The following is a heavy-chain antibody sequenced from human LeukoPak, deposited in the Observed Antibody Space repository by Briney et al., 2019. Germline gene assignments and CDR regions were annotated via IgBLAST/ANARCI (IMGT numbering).Heavy chain of an antibody. CDR1: GYTFTSYD. CDR2: MNPNSGNT. J-gene: IGHJ4*02. D-gene: IGHD3-9*01. V-gene: IGHV1-8*03. CDR3: ARGPPYDILTGYLLGY. Sequence: ASVKVSCKASGYTFTSYDINWVRPATGQGLEWMGWMNPNSGNTGYAQKFQGRVTITGNTSISTAYMELSSLRSEDTAVCYCARGPPYDILTGYLLGYWGQGTLVTVSS.